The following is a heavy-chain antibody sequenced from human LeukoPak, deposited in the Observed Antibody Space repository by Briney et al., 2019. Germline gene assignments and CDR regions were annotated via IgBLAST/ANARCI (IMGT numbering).Heavy chain of an antibody. D-gene: IGHD5/OR15-5a*01. Sequence: SETLSLTCDVSGSSISSGYYGGWIRPPPGKGLEWIGSIYYSGTTYYSPSLKSRVTISIDTSKNQFSLKLSSVTAADTGVYYCARGRLVSTGGHFDYWGQGTLVTVSS. CDR3: ARGRLVSTGGHFDY. J-gene: IGHJ4*02. CDR2: IYYSGTT. V-gene: IGHV4-38-2*01. CDR1: GSSISSGYY.